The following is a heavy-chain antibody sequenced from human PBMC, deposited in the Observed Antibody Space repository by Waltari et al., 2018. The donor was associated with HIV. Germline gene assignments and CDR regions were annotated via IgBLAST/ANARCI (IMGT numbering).Heavy chain of an antibody. CDR3: VTGGRLGAEGVSHDF. Sequence: QVHLVQSGAEVKKPGASVKVSCRSSEYTFSSFDINWVRQATGQGLEWMGWMNPNRGNAGYSQKVQGRVTMTRDTSTRTAYMELTSLRSEDTAVYYCVTGGRLGAEGVSHDFWGQGTLVTVSS. J-gene: IGHJ4*02. CDR1: EYTFSSFD. D-gene: IGHD3-9*01. V-gene: IGHV1-8*01. CDR2: MNPNRGNA.